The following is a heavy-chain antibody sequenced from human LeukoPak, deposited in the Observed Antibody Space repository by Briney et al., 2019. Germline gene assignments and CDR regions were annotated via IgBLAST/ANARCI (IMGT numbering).Heavy chain of an antibody. V-gene: IGHV1-3*01. CDR2: INAGNGNT. D-gene: IGHD2-8*01. CDR3: ARDLSYGQGWFDP. CDR1: GYTFTSYA. Sequence: APVKVSCKASGYTFTSYAMHWVRQAPGQRLEWMGWINAGNGNTKYSQKFQGRVTITRDTYASTAYMELSSLRSEDTAVYYCARDLSYGQGWFDPWGQGTLVTVSS. J-gene: IGHJ5*02.